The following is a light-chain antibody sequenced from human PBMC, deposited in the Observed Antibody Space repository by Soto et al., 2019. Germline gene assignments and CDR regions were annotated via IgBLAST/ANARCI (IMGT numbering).Light chain of an antibody. CDR2: ATS. CDR1: QSVSTTY. Sequence: EIVLTQSPGSLSLSPREGATLSCRASQSVSTTYLAWYQLKPGQAPRLVIYATSSRAAGIPDRFRGSGSGTEFTLTISSLEPEDVGVYFCQQYGNSPPYSFGQGTKLEIK. V-gene: IGKV3-20*01. J-gene: IGKJ2*03. CDR3: QQYGNSPPYS.